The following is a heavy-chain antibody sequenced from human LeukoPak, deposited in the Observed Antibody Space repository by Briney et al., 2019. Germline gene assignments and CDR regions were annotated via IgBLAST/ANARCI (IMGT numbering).Heavy chain of an antibody. CDR3: AKRSYDSGTGYAFDI. V-gene: IGHV3-30*02. CDR2: IRYDGSNK. D-gene: IGHD3/OR15-3a*01. J-gene: IGHJ3*02. Sequence: GGSLRLSCAASGFTFSSFGMHWVRQAPGKGLEWVAFIRYDGSNKYYADSVKGRFTISRDNSKNTLYLQMNSLRAEDTAVYHCAKRSYDSGTGYAFDIWGQGTMVTVSS. CDR1: GFTFSSFG.